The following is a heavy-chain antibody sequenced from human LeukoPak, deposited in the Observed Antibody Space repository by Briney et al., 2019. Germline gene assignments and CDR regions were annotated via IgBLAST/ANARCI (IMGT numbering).Heavy chain of an antibody. CDR2: INHSGST. CDR1: GGSFSGYY. CDR3: ARGQSRKVRGVFPY. Sequence: PSETLSLTCAVYGGSFSGYYWSWIRKPPGKGLEWIGEINHSGSTNYNPSLKSRVTISVDTSKNQFSLKLSSVTAADTAVYYCARGQSRKVRGVFPYWGQGTLVTVSS. J-gene: IGHJ4*02. D-gene: IGHD3-10*01. V-gene: IGHV4-34*01.